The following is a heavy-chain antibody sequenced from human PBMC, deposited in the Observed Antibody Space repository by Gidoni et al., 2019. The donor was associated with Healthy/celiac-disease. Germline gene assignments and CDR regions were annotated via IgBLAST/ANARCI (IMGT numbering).Heavy chain of an antibody. J-gene: IGHJ4*02. D-gene: IGHD3-22*01. V-gene: IGHV3-49*05. CDR2: IRSKAYGGTT. Sequence: EVQLVESGGGLVKPGRSLRLSCTASGFTFGDYAMSWFRQAPGKGLEWVGFIRSKAYGGTTEYAASVKGRFTISRDDSKSIAYLQMNSLKTEDTAVYYCTRDRGYYYDSSGYEALDYWGQGTLVTVSS. CDR3: TRDRGYYYDSSGYEALDY. CDR1: GFTFGDYA.